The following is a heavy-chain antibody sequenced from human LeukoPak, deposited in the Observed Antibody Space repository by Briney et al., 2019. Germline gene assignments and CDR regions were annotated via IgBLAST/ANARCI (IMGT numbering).Heavy chain of an antibody. J-gene: IGHJ3*02. V-gene: IGHV1-8*01. CDR2: MNPNSSNT. Sequence: ASVKVSCKASGYTFTSYDINWVRQATGQGLEWMGWMNPNSSNTGYAQKSQGRVTMTRNTSISTAYMELSSLRSEDTAVYYCAKHRARAFDIWGQGTMVTVSS. CDR1: GYTFTSYD. CDR3: AKHRARAFDI.